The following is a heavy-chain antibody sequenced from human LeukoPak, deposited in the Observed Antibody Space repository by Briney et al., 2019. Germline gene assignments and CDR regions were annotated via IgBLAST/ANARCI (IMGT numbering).Heavy chain of an antibody. CDR1: GGSFSTFY. Sequence: SEALSLTCGVSGGSFSTFYWNWIRQHPGKGLEWIGEINHNGSTNYNPSLKGRVTLSVDKSKNQFSLKLRSVTAADTALYYCATVAIRAEFHFDHWGQGLLVTVSS. CDR3: ATVAIRAEFHFDH. CDR2: INHNGST. D-gene: IGHD3-10*01. V-gene: IGHV4-34*01. J-gene: IGHJ4*02.